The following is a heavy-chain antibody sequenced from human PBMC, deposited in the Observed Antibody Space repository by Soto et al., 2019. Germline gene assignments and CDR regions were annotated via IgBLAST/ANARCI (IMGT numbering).Heavy chain of an antibody. CDR1: GYTFTSYY. CDR2: INPSGCTT. Sequence: ASVKVSCKASGYTFTSYYMHWVRQAPGQGLEWMGVINPSGCTTIDPQKFQGRVTMTRDTSTSTVYMEVSSLRSEDTAVYYCARDWEFGFWGQGTLVTVSS. CDR3: ARDWEFGF. V-gene: IGHV1-46*01. D-gene: IGHD3-16*01. J-gene: IGHJ4*02.